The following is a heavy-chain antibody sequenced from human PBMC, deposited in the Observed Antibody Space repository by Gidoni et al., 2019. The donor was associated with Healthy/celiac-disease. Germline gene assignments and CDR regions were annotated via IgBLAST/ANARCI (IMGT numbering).Heavy chain of an antibody. Sequence: QVQLVQSGAEVKKPGSSVKVSCKASGGPFSRYARRWVGQAPGPGLEWMGGIIPIFGTANYAQKFQGRVTITADKSTSTAYMELSSLRSEDTAVYYCARDNYYDSSGYQDDAFDIWGQGTMVTVSS. CDR3: ARDNYYDSSGYQDDAFDI. V-gene: IGHV1-69*06. D-gene: IGHD3-22*01. CDR2: IIPIFGTA. CDR1: GGPFSRYA. J-gene: IGHJ3*02.